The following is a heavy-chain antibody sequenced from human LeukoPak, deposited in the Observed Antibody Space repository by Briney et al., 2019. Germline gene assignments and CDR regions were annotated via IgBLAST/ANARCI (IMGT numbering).Heavy chain of an antibody. Sequence: ASVTVSFKASGYTFTVYYMHWVRQAPGQGLEGMGWINPNSGGTNYAQKFQGRVTITRDTSISTAYMELSRLRSDDTAVYYCARVKRWEPPYFDYWGQGTLVTVSS. CDR2: INPNSGGT. CDR1: GYTFTVYY. D-gene: IGHD1-26*01. V-gene: IGHV1-2*02. CDR3: ARVKRWEPPYFDY. J-gene: IGHJ4*02.